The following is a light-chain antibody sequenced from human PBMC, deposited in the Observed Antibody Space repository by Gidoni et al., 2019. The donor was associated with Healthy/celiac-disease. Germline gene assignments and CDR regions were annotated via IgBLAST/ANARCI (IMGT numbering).Light chain of an antibody. CDR2: GAA. V-gene: IGKV3-20*01. J-gene: IGKJ4*01. CDR1: QSVSSIY. Sequence: EIVLTQSPGTLSLSPGERATLSCRASQSVSSIYLAWYQQKPVQAPRLLIYGAASRATGIPDRFSGSGSGTDFTLTISRLEPEDFAVYYCQQYGSSPLTFGGGTKVEIK. CDR3: QQYGSSPLT.